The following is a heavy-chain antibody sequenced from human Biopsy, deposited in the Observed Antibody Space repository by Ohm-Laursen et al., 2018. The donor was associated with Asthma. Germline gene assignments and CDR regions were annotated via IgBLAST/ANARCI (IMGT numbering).Heavy chain of an antibody. V-gene: IGHV4-39*07. CDR2: MYYSGSA. Sequence: GTLSLTCSVSGGAIRTSGYYWGWIRQPPGKGLEWIGSMYYSGSAYYNPSLESRVTISVDTSKNQFSLKLSSVTAADTAVYYCASGSIAVAGPSHYYYYYGMDVWGQGTTVTVSS. J-gene: IGHJ6*02. D-gene: IGHD6-19*01. CDR1: GGAIRTSGYY. CDR3: ASGSIAVAGPSHYYYYYGMDV.